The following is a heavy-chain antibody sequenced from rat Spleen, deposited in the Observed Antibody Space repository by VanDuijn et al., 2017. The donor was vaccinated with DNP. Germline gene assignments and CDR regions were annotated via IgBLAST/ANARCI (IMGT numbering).Heavy chain of an antibody. CDR1: GFTFSDYY. Sequence: EVQLVESDGGLVQPGRSLKLSCAASGFTFSDYYMAWVRQAPTKGLEWFATISNTGDHTYYSDSVKGRFSLSRNNAKSTLYLQVNSLRSEDTATYYCAKGMYTTGWGAYWGQGTLVTVSS. J-gene: IGHJ3*01. D-gene: IGHD1-6*01. CDR3: AKGMYTTGWGAY. CDR2: ISNTGDHT. V-gene: IGHV5-25*01.